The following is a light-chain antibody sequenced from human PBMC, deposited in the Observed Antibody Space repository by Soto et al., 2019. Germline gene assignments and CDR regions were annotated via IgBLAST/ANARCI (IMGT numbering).Light chain of an antibody. CDR1: QSIGSY. V-gene: IGKV1-39*01. CDR2: SAT. CDR3: QQSYTAPH. Sequence: DIQMTQSPSSLSASVGDRVTITCRASQSIGSYLNWYQQKPGKAPKLLIHSATILQGGVPSRFSGSESGTDFTPPITNLQPGDFATYFCQQSYTAPHFGQGTKLVIK. J-gene: IGKJ2*01.